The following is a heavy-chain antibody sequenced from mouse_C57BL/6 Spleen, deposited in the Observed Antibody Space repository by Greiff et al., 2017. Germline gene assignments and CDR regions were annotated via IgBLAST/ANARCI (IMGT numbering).Heavy chain of an antibody. J-gene: IGHJ4*01. V-gene: IGHV5-16*01. CDR3: AREGYYYGSSYYAMDY. D-gene: IGHD1-1*01. CDR2: INYDGSST. CDR1: GFTFSDYY. Sequence: EVMLVESEGGLVQPGSSMKLSCTASGFTFSDYYMAWVRQVPEKGLEWVANINYDGSSTYYLDSLKSRFIISRDNAKNILYLQMSSLKSEDTATYYCAREGYYYGSSYYAMDYWGQGTSVTVSS.